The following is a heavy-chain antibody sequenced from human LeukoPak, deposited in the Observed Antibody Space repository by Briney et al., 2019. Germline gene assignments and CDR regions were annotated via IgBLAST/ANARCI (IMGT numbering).Heavy chain of an antibody. V-gene: IGHV3-23*01. CDR3: AKVGGGNTRGNFDY. J-gene: IGHJ4*02. Sequence: GASLRLSCAASGFAFSSYAMSWVRQAPGKGLGWVSTLSGSGVGTYYADSVRGRFTISRDNSKTTLYLQMNSLRAEDTAVYYCAKVGGGNTRGNFDYWGQGTLVTVSS. CDR2: LSGSGVGT. CDR1: GFAFSSYA. D-gene: IGHD4-23*01.